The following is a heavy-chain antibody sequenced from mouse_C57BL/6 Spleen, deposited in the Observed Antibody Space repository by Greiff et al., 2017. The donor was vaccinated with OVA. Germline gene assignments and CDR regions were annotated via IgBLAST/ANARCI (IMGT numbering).Heavy chain of an antibody. CDR3: ATYDSSPNWCFDV. J-gene: IGHJ1*03. CDR1: GFSLTSYG. Sequence: VQLQQSGPGLVQPSQSLSIACTVSGFSLTSYGVHWVRQSPGKGLEWLGVIWRGGSTDYNAAFMSRLSITKDNSKSQVFFKMNSLQADDTAIYYCATYDSSPNWCFDVWGTGTTVTVSS. D-gene: IGHD1-1*01. CDR2: IWRGGST. V-gene: IGHV2-5*01.